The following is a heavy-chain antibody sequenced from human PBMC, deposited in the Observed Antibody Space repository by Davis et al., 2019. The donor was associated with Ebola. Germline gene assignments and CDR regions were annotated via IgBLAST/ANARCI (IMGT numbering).Heavy chain of an antibody. Sequence: MPSETLSLTCAVYGGSFIGYYWSWIRQPPGKGLEWIGEITHSGSTNYNPSLKSRVTISVDTSKNQFSLKLSSVTAADTAVYYCAIPYCSSTTCSLDYWGQGTLVTVSS. CDR2: ITHSGST. D-gene: IGHD2-2*01. CDR1: GGSFIGYY. V-gene: IGHV4-34*01. CDR3: AIPYCSSTTCSLDY. J-gene: IGHJ4*02.